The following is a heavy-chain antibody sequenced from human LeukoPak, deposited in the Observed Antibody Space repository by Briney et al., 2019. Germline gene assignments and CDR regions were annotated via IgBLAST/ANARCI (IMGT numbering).Heavy chain of an antibody. CDR3: AKSSYYDSSGFYREYYFDY. J-gene: IGHJ4*02. Sequence: GGSLRLSCVASGFSFNNFGMSWVRQAPGKGLEWVSSISGTGGSTHYADSVKGRFTISRDNSKNTLYLQMNSLRAGDTAVYYCAKSSYYDSSGFYREYYFDYSGQGTLVPVSS. CDR1: GFSFNNFG. CDR2: ISGTGGST. D-gene: IGHD3-22*01. V-gene: IGHV3-23*01.